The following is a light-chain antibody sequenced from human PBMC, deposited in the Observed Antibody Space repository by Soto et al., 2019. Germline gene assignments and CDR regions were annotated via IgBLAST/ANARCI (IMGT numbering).Light chain of an antibody. Sequence: DIQMTQSPSTLSASVGDTVTISCRSSQSFSSWLAWYQQKPGKAPKLLIYKASSLQSGVPSRFSGSGSGTEFTLTISSLQPDDFATYYCQQYNSFPWTFGQVTKVDIK. CDR2: KAS. CDR3: QQYNSFPWT. CDR1: QSFSSW. J-gene: IGKJ1*01. V-gene: IGKV1-5*03.